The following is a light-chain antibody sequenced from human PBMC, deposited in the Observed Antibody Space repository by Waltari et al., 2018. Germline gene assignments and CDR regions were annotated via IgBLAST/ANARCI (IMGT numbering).Light chain of an antibody. V-gene: IGKV3-11*01. CDR3: QHGHNWPLS. CDR2: DVS. J-gene: IGKJ4*01. Sequence: EIVLTQSPATLSLSPGERATLSCWASQSISSHIAWYQQKPGQAPRLLVYDVSHRAPGIPARFSGSGSGTDFTLTIGSLEPEDFAVYYCQHGHNWPLSFGGGTKVEI. CDR1: QSISSH.